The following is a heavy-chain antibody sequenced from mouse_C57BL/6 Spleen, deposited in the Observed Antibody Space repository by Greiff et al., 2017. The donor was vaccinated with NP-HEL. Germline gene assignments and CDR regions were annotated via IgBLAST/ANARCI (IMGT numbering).Heavy chain of an antibody. Sequence: VQLQQPGAELVMPGASVKLSCKASGYTFTSYWMHWVKQRPGQGLEWIGEIDPSDSYTNYNQKFKGKSTLTVDKSSSTAYMQLSSLTSEDSAVYYCARGIRDYYGSTPYAMDYWGQGTSVTVSS. V-gene: IGHV1-69*01. D-gene: IGHD1-1*01. CDR2: IDPSDSYT. CDR3: ARGIRDYYGSTPYAMDY. CDR1: GYTFTSYW. J-gene: IGHJ4*01.